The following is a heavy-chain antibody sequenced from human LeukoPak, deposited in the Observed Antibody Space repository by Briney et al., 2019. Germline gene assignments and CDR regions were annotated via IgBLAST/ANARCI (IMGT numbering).Heavy chain of an antibody. CDR1: GYTFTGYY. Sequence: ASVKVSCQASGYTFTGYYMHWVRQAPGQGLEWMGWINTNSGDTNYAQKFQGRVTMTRDTSINTAYMELTRLTSDDTAVYYCARVYSIRSLDYWGQGTLVTVSS. V-gene: IGHV1-2*02. D-gene: IGHD2-15*01. CDR2: INTNSGDT. J-gene: IGHJ4*02. CDR3: ARVYSIRSLDY.